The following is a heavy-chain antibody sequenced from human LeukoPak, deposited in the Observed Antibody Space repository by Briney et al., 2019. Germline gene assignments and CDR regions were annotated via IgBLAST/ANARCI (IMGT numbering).Heavy chain of an antibody. CDR1: GFTFSSYG. CDR2: ISYDGSNK. V-gene: IGHV3-30*18. Sequence: GRSLRLSCAASGFTFSSYGMHWVRQAPGKGLEWVAVISYDGSNKYYADSVKGRFTISRDNSKNTLYLQTNSLRAEDTAVYYCAKDGGLHLGELSYPVHFDYWGQGTLVTVSS. J-gene: IGHJ4*02. D-gene: IGHD3-16*02. CDR3: AKDGGLHLGELSYPVHFDY.